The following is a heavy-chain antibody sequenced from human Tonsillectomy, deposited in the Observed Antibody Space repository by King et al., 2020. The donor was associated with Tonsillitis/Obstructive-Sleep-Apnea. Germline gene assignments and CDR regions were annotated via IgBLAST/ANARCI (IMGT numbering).Heavy chain of an antibody. CDR2: ISYDGSNK. CDR3: AKVLSSAADYYGMDV. J-gene: IGHJ6*01. V-gene: IGHV3-30*18. D-gene: IGHD6-13*01. CDR1: GFTFRSYG. Sequence: VQLVESGGGVVQPGRSLRLSCAASGFTFRSYGMHWVRQAPGKGLVWVAVISYDGSNKYYADSVKGRFTTSRDNSKNTLYLQMNSLRAEDTAVYYCAKVLSSAADYYGMDVWGQGTTVTVSS.